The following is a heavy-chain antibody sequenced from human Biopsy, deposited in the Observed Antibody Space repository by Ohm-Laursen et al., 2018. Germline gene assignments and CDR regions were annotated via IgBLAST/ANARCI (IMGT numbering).Heavy chain of an antibody. CDR1: GYAVTEFS. CDR2: FAPENGKT. CDR3: AADINVWNVNY. V-gene: IGHV1-24*01. D-gene: IGHD1-1*01. J-gene: IGHJ4*02. Sequence: ASVKVSCKASGYAVTEFSMHWVRQAPGKGLEWMGGFAPENGKTIYAQKLQGRVTMTEDTSTDTAYMELSSLRSEDTAVYYCAADINVWNVNYWGQGTQVTVSS.